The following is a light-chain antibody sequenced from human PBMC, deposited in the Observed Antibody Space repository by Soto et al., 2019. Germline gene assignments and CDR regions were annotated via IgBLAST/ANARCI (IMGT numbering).Light chain of an antibody. CDR2: DAS. V-gene: IGKV3-15*01. CDR3: QQYKNWLRWT. J-gene: IGKJ1*01. CDR1: QSISSN. Sequence: EIVMTQSPATLSVSPGERATLSCRASQSISSNFAWYQQRPGQGPRLLIYDASTRATGIPARFSGSGSGTAFTLTINSLKSEDFAVYYCQQYKNWLRWTFGQGTKVEIK.